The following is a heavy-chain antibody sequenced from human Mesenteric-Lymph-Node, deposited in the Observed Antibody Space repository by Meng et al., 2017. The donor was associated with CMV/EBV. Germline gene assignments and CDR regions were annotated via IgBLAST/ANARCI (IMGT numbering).Heavy chain of an antibody. D-gene: IGHD3-10*01. CDR3: ASMDYYGSGSLDY. J-gene: IGHJ4*02. V-gene: IGHV4-4*02. Sequence: AVSGGSISSHNWWRWVRQPPGKGLEWIGEIYHSGSTNYNPSLKSPVTISVDKSKNQFSLKLTSVTAADTAVYYCASMDYYGSGSLDYWGQGTLVTV. CDR1: GGSISSHNW. CDR2: IYHSGST.